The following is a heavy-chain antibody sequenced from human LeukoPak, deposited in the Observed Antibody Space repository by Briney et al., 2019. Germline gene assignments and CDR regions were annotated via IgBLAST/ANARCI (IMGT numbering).Heavy chain of an antibody. V-gene: IGHV1-18*01. Sequence: ASVKVSCKASGYTFTSYGISWVRQAPGQGLEWMGWISVYNGNTNYAQKLQGRVTMTTDTSTSTAYMELRSLRSDDTAVYYCARGLYSSSWPFYYYYYYMDVWGKGTTVTVSS. CDR3: ARGLYSSSWPFYYYYYYMDV. J-gene: IGHJ6*03. CDR2: ISVYNGNT. CDR1: GYTFTSYG. D-gene: IGHD6-13*01.